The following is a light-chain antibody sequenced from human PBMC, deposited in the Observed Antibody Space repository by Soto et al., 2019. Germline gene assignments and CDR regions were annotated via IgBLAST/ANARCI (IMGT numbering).Light chain of an antibody. CDR2: SND. J-gene: IGLJ1*01. CDR1: SSNIGTNA. V-gene: IGLV1-44*01. Sequence: QSVLTQPPSASGTPGQRATFSCSGSSSNIGTNAVSWYQQLPGATPKLLIKSNDQRPSGVPDRFSGSKSGASASLAIRGLQSEDEADYYCAAWDDSLNGYVLGTGTKVTVL. CDR3: AAWDDSLNGYV.